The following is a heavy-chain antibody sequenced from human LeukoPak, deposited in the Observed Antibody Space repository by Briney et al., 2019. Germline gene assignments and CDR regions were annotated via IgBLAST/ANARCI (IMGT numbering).Heavy chain of an antibody. J-gene: IGHJ4*02. CDR2: ISGSGNSP. V-gene: IGHV3-23*01. D-gene: IGHD1-1*01. Sequence: GGSLRLSCAASGFTFSHYAMSWVRQAPGKGLEWVSAISGSGNSPYYADSVKGRFTISRENFKNTLYLQINKLRAEDTAVYYCAKGGVLHRETTNDLEYWGQGTLVTVSS. CDR3: AKGGVLHRETTNDLEY. CDR1: GFTFSHYA.